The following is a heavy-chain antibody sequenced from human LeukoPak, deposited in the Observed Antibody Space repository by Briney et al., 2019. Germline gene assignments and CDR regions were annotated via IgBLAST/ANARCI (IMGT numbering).Heavy chain of an antibody. CDR1: GGTFSSYA. J-gene: IGHJ4*02. CDR3: AGIAVAGTGY. D-gene: IGHD6-19*01. Sequence: ASVKVSCKASGGTFSSYAISWVRQAPGQGLEWMGGIIPIFGTANYAQKFQGRVTITTDESTSTAYMELSSLRSEDTAVYYCAGIAVAGTGYWGQGTLVTVSS. CDR2: IIPIFGTA. V-gene: IGHV1-69*05.